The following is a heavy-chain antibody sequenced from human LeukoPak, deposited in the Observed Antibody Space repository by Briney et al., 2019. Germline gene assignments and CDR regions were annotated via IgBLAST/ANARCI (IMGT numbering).Heavy chain of an antibody. CDR1: GFTFSTYS. V-gene: IGHV3-74*01. CDR3: ARGRPHGNDY. J-gene: IGHJ4*02. CDR2: IASDGSST. Sequence: GGSLRLSCAASGFTFSTYSMNWVRQAPGKGLEWVSRIASDGSSTTYADSVKGRFSISRDNAKNTLYLQMNSLRVEDTAVYYCARGRPHGNDYWGQGTLVTVSS. D-gene: IGHD4-23*01.